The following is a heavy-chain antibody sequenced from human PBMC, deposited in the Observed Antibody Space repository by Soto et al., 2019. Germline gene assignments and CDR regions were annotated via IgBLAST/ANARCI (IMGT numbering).Heavy chain of an antibody. D-gene: IGHD6-6*01. V-gene: IGHV3-53*01. J-gene: IGHJ4*02. CDR2: IYSGGST. CDR3: ASYEYSSSATSDY. Sequence: PGGSLRLSCAASGFTVSSNYMSWVRQAPGKGLEWVSVIYSGGSTYYADSVKGRFTISRDNSKNTLYLQMNSLRAEGTAVYYCASYEYSSSATSDYWGQGTLVTVSS. CDR1: GFTVSSNY.